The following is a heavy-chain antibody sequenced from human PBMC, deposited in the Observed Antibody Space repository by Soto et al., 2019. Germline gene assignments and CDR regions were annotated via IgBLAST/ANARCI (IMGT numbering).Heavy chain of an antibody. CDR2: ISPYSGYT. CDR1: GYNFIKYG. CDR3: TREAIVVIPAAQPSHFAS. J-gene: IGHJ4*02. V-gene: IGHV1-18*01. Sequence: QVQLVQSGAEVKKPGASVKVSCKGLGYNFIKYGINWVRQAPGQGLEWMGWISPYSGYTHSAHKFQGRLTLPTDTAATTAYMELRSLRSADTALYYCTREAIVVIPAAQPSHFASWGQGALVTVAS. D-gene: IGHD2-2*01.